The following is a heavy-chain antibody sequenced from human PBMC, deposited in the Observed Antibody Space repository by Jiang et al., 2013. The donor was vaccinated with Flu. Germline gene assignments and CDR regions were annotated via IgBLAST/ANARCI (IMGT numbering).Heavy chain of an antibody. CDR3: AKDRPWSLYWYYDL. J-gene: IGHJ2*01. Sequence: DSVKGRFTISRDNSKNTLYLQMNSLRAEDTAVYYCAKDRPWSLYWYYDLWGRGTLVTVSS. V-gene: IGHV3-30*02.